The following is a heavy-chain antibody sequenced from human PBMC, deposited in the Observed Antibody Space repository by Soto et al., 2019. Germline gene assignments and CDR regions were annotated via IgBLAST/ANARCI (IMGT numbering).Heavy chain of an antibody. J-gene: IGHJ4*02. CDR2: ISAYNGNT. D-gene: IGHD2-21*01. CDR3: AYRLRVRCGREGESD. Sequence: QVQLVQSGAEVKKPGASVKVSCKASGYTFTSYGISWVRQAPGQGLEWMGWISAYNGNTNYAQKLQGRVTMTTDTSTSTTSMALRSLRTADTAVNYCAYRLRVRCGREGESDWGQGTLVTVSS. V-gene: IGHV1-18*01. CDR1: GYTFTSYG.